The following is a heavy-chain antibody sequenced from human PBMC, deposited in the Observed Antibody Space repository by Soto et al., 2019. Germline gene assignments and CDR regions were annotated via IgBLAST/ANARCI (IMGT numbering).Heavy chain of an antibody. CDR2: ISYDGSNK. CDR1: GFTFSSYA. D-gene: IGHD3-3*01. CDR3: AKAGYDFWSGYAVGDY. Sequence: GESLKISCAASGFTFSSYAMHWVRQAPGKGLEWVAVISYDGSNKYYADSVKGRFTISRDNSKNTLYLQMNSLRAEDTAVYYCAKAGYDFWSGYAVGDYWGQGTLVTVSS. J-gene: IGHJ4*02. V-gene: IGHV3-30-3*01.